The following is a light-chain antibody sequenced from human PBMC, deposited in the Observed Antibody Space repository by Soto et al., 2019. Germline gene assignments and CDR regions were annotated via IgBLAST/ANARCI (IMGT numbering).Light chain of an antibody. V-gene: IGKV3-11*01. CDR1: QSVSSY. Sequence: EIVLTQSPATLSLSPGERATLSCRASQSVSSYLAWYQQKPGQAPRLLIYDAANRATGIPARFSGSGSGTDFTLTISSLEPEDVAVYYCQQRSNVAPEYTFGQGTKLEIK. CDR3: QQRSNVAPEYT. CDR2: DAA. J-gene: IGKJ2*01.